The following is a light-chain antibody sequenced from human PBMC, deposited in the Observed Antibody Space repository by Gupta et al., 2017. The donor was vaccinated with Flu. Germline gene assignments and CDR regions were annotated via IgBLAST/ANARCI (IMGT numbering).Light chain of an antibody. CDR3: GALDSSRSGWV. CDR1: SSNIGNNY. V-gene: IGLV1-51*02. CDR2: ENN. Sequence: QSVLTQPPSVSAAPGQKVTISCSGSSSNIGNNYVSWYQQLPGTAPKLLIYENNKRPSGIPDRFSGSKSDTSATLGITGLQTGDEADYYCGALDSSRSGWVFGGGTKLTVL. J-gene: IGLJ3*02.